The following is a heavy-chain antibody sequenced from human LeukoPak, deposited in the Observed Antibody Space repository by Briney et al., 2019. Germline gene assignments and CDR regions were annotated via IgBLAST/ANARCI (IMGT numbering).Heavy chain of an antibody. CDR1: GASVRTESHY. V-gene: IGHV4-61*01. J-gene: IGHJ5*02. D-gene: IGHD3-10*01. CDR3: ARFLWFGGPFDP. CDR2: ISYSGST. Sequence: SETLSLTCTVSGASVRTESHYWNWVRQPPGTGLEWIGSISYSGSTNYKSSLRSRVSISVDTSRNQFSLKLNSVTAADTAVYYCARFLWFGGPFDPWGQGTLVTVFS.